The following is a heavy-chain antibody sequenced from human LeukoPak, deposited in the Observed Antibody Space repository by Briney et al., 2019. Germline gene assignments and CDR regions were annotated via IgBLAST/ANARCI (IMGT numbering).Heavy chain of an antibody. D-gene: IGHD3-22*01. CDR2: ISGSGGTT. CDR1: GFTFSSYA. V-gene: IGHV3-23*01. CDR3: ARGADYYDSSGYYCDY. Sequence: QPGGSLRLSCAASGFTFSSYAMSWVRQSPGKGLEWVSGISGSGGTTHDADSVKGRFTISRDNSENTLYLQMSSLRVEDTAVYYCARGADYYDSSGYYCDYWGQGTLVTVSS. J-gene: IGHJ4*02.